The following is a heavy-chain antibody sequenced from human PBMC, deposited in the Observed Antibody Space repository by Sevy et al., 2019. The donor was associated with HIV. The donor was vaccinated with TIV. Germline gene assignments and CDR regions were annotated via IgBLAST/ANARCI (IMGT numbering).Heavy chain of an antibody. J-gene: IGHJ5*02. D-gene: IGHD3-3*01. CDR1: GFTFSNAW. CDR2: IKSKTDGGTT. V-gene: IGHV3-15*01. CDR3: TTDSVTIFGVVSVNWFDP. Sequence: GGSLRLSCAASGFTFSNAWMSWVRQAPGKGLEWVGRIKSKTDGGTTDYAAPVKGRFTISRDDSKNRLYLQMNSVKTEDTAVYYCTTDSVTIFGVVSVNWFDPWGQGTLVTVSS.